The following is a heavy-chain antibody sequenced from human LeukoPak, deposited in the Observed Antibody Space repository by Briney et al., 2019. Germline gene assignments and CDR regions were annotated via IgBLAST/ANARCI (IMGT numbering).Heavy chain of an antibody. Sequence: SETLSLTCTVSGGSISSYYWSWIRQPPGKGLEWIGEINHSGSTNYNPSLKSRVTISVDTSKNQFSLKLSSVTAADTAVYYCARSMVQGVIITTNWFDPWGQGTLVTVSS. D-gene: IGHD3-10*01. CDR1: GGSISSYY. CDR2: INHSGST. CDR3: ARSMVQGVIITTNWFDP. V-gene: IGHV4-34*01. J-gene: IGHJ5*02.